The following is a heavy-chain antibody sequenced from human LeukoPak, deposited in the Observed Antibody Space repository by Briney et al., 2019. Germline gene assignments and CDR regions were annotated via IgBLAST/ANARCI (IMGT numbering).Heavy chain of an antibody. J-gene: IGHJ4*02. CDR2: IKSKTDGGTT. Sequence: GALRLSCAASGFTFSNAWMSWVRQAPGKGLEWVGRIKSKTDGGTTDYAAPVKGRFTISRDDSKDTLNLQMNSLETDDTAVYYCSTERCGGACYSLDYWGQGTLVTVSS. CDR1: GFTFSNAW. D-gene: IGHD2-21*02. CDR3: STERCGGACYSLDY. V-gene: IGHV3-15*01.